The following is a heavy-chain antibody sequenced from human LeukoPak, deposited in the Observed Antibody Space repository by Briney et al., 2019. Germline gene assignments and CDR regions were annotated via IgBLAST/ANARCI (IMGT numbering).Heavy chain of an antibody. J-gene: IGHJ5*02. CDR2: IYYSGST. CDR3: ARIAVAGTDWFDP. CDR1: GGSFSGYY. V-gene: IGHV4-59*01. Sequence: SETLSLTCAVYGGSFSGYYWSWIRQPPGKGLEWIGYIYYSGSTNYNPSLKSRVTISVDTSKNQFSLKLSSVTAADTAVYYCARIAVAGTDWFDPWGQGTLVTVSS. D-gene: IGHD6-19*01.